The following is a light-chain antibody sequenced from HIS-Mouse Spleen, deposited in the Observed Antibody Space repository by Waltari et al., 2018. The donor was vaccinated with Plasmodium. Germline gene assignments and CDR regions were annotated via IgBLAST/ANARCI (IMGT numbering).Light chain of an antibody. J-gene: IGKJ2*01. Sequence: AIQMTQSPSSLSASVGDRVTITCRASQGIRNDLGWYQQKPGKAPKLLIYAASSLQSGVPSRCSGRGSGTDFTLTISSLQPEDFATYYCLQDYNYPYTIGQGTKLEIK. V-gene: IGKV1-6*01. CDR3: LQDYNYPYT. CDR1: QGIRND. CDR2: AAS.